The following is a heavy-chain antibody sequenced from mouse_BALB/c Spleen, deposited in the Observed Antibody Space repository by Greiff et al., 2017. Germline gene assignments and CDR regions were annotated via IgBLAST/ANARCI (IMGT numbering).Heavy chain of an antibody. CDR2: INPSNGGT. V-gene: IGHV1S81*02. Sequence: QVQLKESGAELVKPGASVKLSCKASGYTFTSYYMYWVKQRPGQGLEWIGEINPSNGGTNFNEKFKSKATLTVDKSSSTAYMQLSSLTSEDSAVYYCTRYGNYDFYAMDYWGQGTSVTVSS. CDR3: TRYGNYDFYAMDY. D-gene: IGHD2-1*01. CDR1: GYTFTSYY. J-gene: IGHJ4*01.